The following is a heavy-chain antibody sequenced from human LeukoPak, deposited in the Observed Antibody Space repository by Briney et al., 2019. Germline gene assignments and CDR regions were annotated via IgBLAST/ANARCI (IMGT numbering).Heavy chain of an antibody. CDR2: ISYDGSNK. V-gene: IGHV3-30-3*01. J-gene: IGHJ1*01. D-gene: IGHD3-3*01. Sequence: PGRSLRLSCAASGFTFSSYAMHWVRQAPDKGLEWVAVISYDGSNKYYADSVKGRFTISRDNSKNTLYLQMNSLRAEDTAVYYCARDRDFWSGYSEPHFQHWGQGTLVTVSS. CDR1: GFTFSSYA. CDR3: ARDRDFWSGYSEPHFQH.